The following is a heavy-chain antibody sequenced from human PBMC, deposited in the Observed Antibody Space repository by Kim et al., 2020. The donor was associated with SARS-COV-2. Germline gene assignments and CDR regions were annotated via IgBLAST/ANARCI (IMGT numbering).Heavy chain of an antibody. CDR1: GDSVSSNSAA. CDR2: TCYRFRWYN. CDR3: ARDLGQSSSWSFDY. V-gene: IGHV6-1*01. D-gene: IGHD6-13*01. J-gene: IGHJ4*02. Sequence: SQTLSLTCAISGDSVSSNSAAWNWIRQSPSRGLEWLGRTCYRFRWYNDYAASVKSRITINPDTSKNQFSRQLNSVTPEDTAVYYCARDLGQSSSWSFDYWGQGSLVTVSS.